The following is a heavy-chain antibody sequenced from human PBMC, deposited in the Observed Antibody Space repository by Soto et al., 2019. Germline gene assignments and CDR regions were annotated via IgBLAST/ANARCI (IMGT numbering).Heavy chain of an antibody. CDR1: GFTVSSNY. J-gene: IGHJ4*02. V-gene: IGHV3-30-3*01. CDR2: ISYDGSNK. Sequence: HPGVSPGLSCAASGFTVSSNYMSWVRQAPGKGLEWVAVISYDGSNKYYADSVKGRFTISRDNSKNTLYLQMNSLRAEDTAVYYWARDQIVGPFFDYWGQGTLVTVSS. CDR3: ARDQIVGPFFDY. D-gene: IGHD2-21*01.